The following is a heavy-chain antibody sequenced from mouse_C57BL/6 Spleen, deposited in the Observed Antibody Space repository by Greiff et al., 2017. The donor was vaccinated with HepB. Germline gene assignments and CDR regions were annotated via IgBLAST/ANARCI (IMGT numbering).Heavy chain of an antibody. Sequence: EVKLMESGGDLVKPGGSLKLSCAASGFTFSSYGMSWVRQTPDKRLEWVATISSGGSYTYYPDSVKGRFTISRDNAKNTLYLQMSSLKSEDTAMYYCARQGYDRYYFDYWGQGTTLTVSS. J-gene: IGHJ2*01. CDR1: GFTFSSYG. D-gene: IGHD2-3*01. CDR3: ARQGYDRYYFDY. V-gene: IGHV5-6*01. CDR2: ISSGGSYT.